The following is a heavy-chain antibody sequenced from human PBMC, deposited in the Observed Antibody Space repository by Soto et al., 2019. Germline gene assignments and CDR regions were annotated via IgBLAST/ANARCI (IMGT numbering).Heavy chain of an antibody. J-gene: IGHJ4*02. D-gene: IGHD6-25*01. CDR2: INVDESNK. V-gene: IGHV3-74*01. CDR3: AREAALHLTIDS. Sequence: GGSLRLSCAASGFPFGNYWMHWVRQSPGKGLVWVSRINVDESNKYYADSVKGRFTISRGNAKNTLYMEMNSLGAEDTAVYYCAREAALHLTIDSWGQGTLVTVSS. CDR1: GFPFGNYW.